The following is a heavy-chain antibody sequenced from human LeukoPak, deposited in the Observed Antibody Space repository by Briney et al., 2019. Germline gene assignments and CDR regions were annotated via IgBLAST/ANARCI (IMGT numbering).Heavy chain of an antibody. J-gene: IGHJ3*02. D-gene: IGHD1-14*01. Sequence: SQTLSLTSAISGDSVSSNSAAWNWIRQSPSRGLGWLGRTYYRSKWYNEYAGSVKSPITINPNTSKNQFSLKLSSVTAADTAVYYCARVESYPLRNAFDIWGQGTMVTVSS. CDR2: TYYRSKWYN. V-gene: IGHV6-1*01. CDR1: GDSVSSNSAA. CDR3: ARVESYPLRNAFDI.